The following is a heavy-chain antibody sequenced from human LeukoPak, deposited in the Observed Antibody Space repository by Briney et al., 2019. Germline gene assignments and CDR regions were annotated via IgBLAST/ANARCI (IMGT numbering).Heavy chain of an antibody. D-gene: IGHD3-10*01. V-gene: IGHV3-30*02. CDR1: DFPFISYG. Sequence: GGSLKLSGPASDFPFISYGMHWVRKAPGKGRGWVAFIRYDGSNKYYADSVKGRFTISRDNSKNTLYLQMNSLRPEDTAVYYCAKEGDYYGSGSYRDGFDIWGQGTRATVSS. J-gene: IGHJ3*02. CDR2: IRYDGSNK. CDR3: AKEGDYYGSGSYRDGFDI.